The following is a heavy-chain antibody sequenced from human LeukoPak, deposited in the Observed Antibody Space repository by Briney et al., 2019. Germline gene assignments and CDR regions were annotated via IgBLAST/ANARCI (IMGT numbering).Heavy chain of an antibody. V-gene: IGHV3-74*01. D-gene: IGHD2-2*01. J-gene: IGHJ4*02. Sequence: PGGSLKLSCAASGFTFSSYWMHWVRQAPGKGLVWVSRISSDGSSTSYADSVKGRFTIFRDNAKNTLYLQMNSLRAEDTAVYYCAKDLQLLSLWGQGTLVTVSS. CDR3: AKDLQLLSL. CDR1: GFTFSSYW. CDR2: ISSDGSST.